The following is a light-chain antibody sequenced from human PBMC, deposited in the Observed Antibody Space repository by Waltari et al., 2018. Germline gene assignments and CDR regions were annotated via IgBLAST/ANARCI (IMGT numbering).Light chain of an antibody. Sequence: DIQMTQFPSSLSASIGDRVTITCRASQGISNDAGWYQQRPGNGPKSLIYAAFTLQTAVTSRFSGSGSGTEFTLTSSSLQPEDFATYYCLQHNSYTLTFGGGTKVEIK. CDR2: AAF. V-gene: IGKV1-17*01. J-gene: IGKJ4*01. CDR1: QGISND. CDR3: LQHNSYTLT.